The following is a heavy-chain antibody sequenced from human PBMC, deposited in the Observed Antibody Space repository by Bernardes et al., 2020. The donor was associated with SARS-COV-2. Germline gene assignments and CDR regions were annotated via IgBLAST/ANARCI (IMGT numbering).Heavy chain of an antibody. CDR2: IYYSGSS. CDR3: ARDNLLGEYDTTGYAFDY. CDR1: GGSISGYY. Sequence: SEPLSLTCTVSGGSISGYYWSWIRQPPVKGLEWIGSIYYSGSSNYNPYLKSRVSISIDTSKNQFSLKLSSVSAADTAVYYCARDNLLGEYDTTGYAFDYLGQGTLVTVSS. V-gene: IGHV4-59*01. J-gene: IGHJ4*02. D-gene: IGHD3-22*01.